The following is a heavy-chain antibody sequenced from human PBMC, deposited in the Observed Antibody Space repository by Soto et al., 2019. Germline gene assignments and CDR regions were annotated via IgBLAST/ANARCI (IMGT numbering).Heavy chain of an antibody. CDR2: INPNSGGT. J-gene: IGHJ6*02. D-gene: IGHD1-26*01. Sequence: ASVKVSCKASGYTFTGYYMHWVRQAPGQGLEWMGWINPNSGGTNYAQKFQGRVTMTRDTSISTAYMELSRLRSDDTAVYYCALLAPRQELIYYYYGMDVWGQGTRVTVSS. V-gene: IGHV1-2*02. CDR3: ALLAPRQELIYYYYGMDV. CDR1: GYTFTGYY.